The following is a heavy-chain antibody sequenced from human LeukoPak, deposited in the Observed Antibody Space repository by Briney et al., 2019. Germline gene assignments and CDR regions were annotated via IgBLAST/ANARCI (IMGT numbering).Heavy chain of an antibody. CDR1: GVSISSSYSY. Sequence: SETLSLTCTVSGVSISSSYSYWGWIRQPPGKGLEWIGEINHSGSTNYNPSLKSRVTISVDTSKNQFSLKLSSVTAADTAVYYCARLVSGIAAAGTLYYYYMDVWGKGTTVTISS. D-gene: IGHD6-13*01. V-gene: IGHV4-39*07. CDR2: INHSGST. CDR3: ARLVSGIAAAGTLYYYYMDV. J-gene: IGHJ6*03.